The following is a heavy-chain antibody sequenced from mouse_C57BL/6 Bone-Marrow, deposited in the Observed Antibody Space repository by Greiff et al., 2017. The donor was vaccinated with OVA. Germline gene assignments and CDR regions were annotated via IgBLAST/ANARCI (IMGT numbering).Heavy chain of an antibody. D-gene: IGHD2-4*01. J-gene: IGHJ3*01. CDR2: IRSKSSNSAT. CDR3: VRGRNDYAWFAY. CDR1: GFTFNTYA. V-gene: IGHV10-3*01. Sequence: EVKLVESGGGLVQPKGSLKLSCAASGFTFNTYAMHWVRQAPGKGLEWVARIRSKSSNSATYYADSVKARFTISRDDSQSMLYLQMNNLKTEDTAMYYCVRGRNDYAWFAYWGQGTLVTVSA.